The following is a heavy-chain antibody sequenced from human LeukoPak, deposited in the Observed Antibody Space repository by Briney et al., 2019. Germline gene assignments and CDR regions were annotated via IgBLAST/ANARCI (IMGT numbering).Heavy chain of an antibody. V-gene: IGHV1-18*04. CDR3: ATYSGYDSPYYYYYYMDV. CDR1: AYTFTNYL. CDR2: ISAYKGNT. J-gene: IGHJ6*03. Sequence: ASVTVSFKSSAYTFTNYLSSWVRQAPGQGREGMGWISAYKGNTHYAQKLQGRVTMPTDTSTSTAYMELRSLRSDDTAVYYCATYSGYDSPYYYYYYMDVWGKGTPVTISS. D-gene: IGHD5-12*01.